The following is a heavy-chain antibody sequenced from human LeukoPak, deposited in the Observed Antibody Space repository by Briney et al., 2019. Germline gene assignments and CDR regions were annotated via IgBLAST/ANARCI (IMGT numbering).Heavy chain of an antibody. Sequence: GGSLRLSCAASGFTFSNAWMSWVRQAPGKGLEWVGRIKSKTDGGTTDYAAPVKGRFTISRDDSKNTLYLQMNSLKTEDTAVYYCTGSGSYYKGGYPYWGQGTLVTVSS. D-gene: IGHD3-10*01. V-gene: IGHV3-15*01. CDR2: IKSKTDGGTT. CDR3: TGSGSYYKGGYPY. CDR1: GFTFSNAW. J-gene: IGHJ4*02.